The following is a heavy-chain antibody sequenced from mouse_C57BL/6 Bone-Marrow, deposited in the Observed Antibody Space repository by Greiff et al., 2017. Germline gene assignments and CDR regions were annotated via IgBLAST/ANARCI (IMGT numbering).Heavy chain of an antibody. D-gene: IGHD2-4*01. J-gene: IGHJ3*01. Sequence: VQLQQSGAELVRPGASVKLSCTASGFNIKDDYMHWVKQRPEQGLEWIGWIDPENGDTEYASKFQGKATITADTSSNTAYLQLSSLTSEDTAVYYCTTDYDYDVGAYWGQGTLVTVSA. CDR2: IDPENGDT. CDR1: GFNIKDDY. CDR3: TTDYDYDVGAY. V-gene: IGHV14-4*01.